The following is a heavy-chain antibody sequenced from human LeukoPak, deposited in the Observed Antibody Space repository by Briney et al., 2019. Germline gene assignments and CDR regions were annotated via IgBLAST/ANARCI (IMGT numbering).Heavy chain of an antibody. J-gene: IGHJ4*02. CDR2: INDSGRT. CDR3: ARGGIVVAVYFDF. Sequence: SETLSLTCAVYGGSFSNYYWSWIRQPPGKGLEWIGEINDSGRTNYNPSLMSRVTVSVDTSKNQFSLRLTSVTATDTAVYYCARGGIVVAVYFDFWGKGTLVTVSS. D-gene: IGHD2-21*01. V-gene: IGHV4-34*01. CDR1: GGSFSNYY.